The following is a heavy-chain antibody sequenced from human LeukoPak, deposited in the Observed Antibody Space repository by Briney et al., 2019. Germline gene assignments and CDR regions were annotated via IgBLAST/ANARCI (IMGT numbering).Heavy chain of an antibody. CDR3: ARYPKGRYCSGGSCYPQYMFDY. CDR1: GGSISSYY. Sequence: PSDTLSLTCNVSGGSISSYYWSWIRQPPGKGLEWIGHIYYSGSTNYNPSLKSRVTISVDTSKNQFSLKLSSVTAADTAVYYCARYPKGRYCSGGSCYPQYMFDYWGQGTLVTVSS. D-gene: IGHD2-15*01. V-gene: IGHV4-59*07. CDR2: IYYSGST. J-gene: IGHJ4*02.